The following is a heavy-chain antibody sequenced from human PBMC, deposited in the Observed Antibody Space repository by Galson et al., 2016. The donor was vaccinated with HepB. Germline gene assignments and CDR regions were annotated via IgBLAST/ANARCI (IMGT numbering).Heavy chain of an antibody. J-gene: IGHJ4*02. CDR2: VFLFGNT. CDR3: ARARGVVVVAEYDC. V-gene: IGHV4-4*02. Sequence: ETLSLTCAVSNGSIGSTNWWSWVRQTPGKGLEWIGEVFLFGNTKYNPSLKSRVTMSVDKSKNQFYLKVTSVTAADTAVYYCARARGVVVVAEYDCWGQGILVTVSS. D-gene: IGHD2-15*01. CDR1: NGSIGSTNW.